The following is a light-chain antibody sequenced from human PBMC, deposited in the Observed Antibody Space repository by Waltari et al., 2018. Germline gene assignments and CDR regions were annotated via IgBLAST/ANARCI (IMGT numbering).Light chain of an antibody. CDR1: QDISSR. CDR3: QQDNSFPFS. Sequence: DILMIQYPYSVSASAADTVTITCRASQDISSRLVWYQQKPGKAPRLLIYAASNLESGVPSRFSCSGSGTDFTLTINSLQPEDFATYYCQQDNSFPFSFGQGTRLEIK. J-gene: IGKJ5*01. V-gene: IGKV1-12*02. CDR2: AAS.